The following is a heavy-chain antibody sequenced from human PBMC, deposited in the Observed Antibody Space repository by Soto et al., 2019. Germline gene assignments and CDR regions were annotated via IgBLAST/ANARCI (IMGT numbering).Heavy chain of an antibody. CDR2: IYHSGSS. V-gene: IGHV4-59*08. J-gene: IGHJ5*02. D-gene: IGHD2-15*01. CDR1: GGSFSGYY. CDR3: ARQRWVVVPPWWFAP. Sequence: PSETLSLTCAVYGGSFSGYYWSWIRQPPGKGLEWIGYIYHSGSSNYNPSLKSRVTILLDTSKNQLSLKLSSVTAADTAVYYCARQRWVVVPPWWFAPGGRGPLVTVSS.